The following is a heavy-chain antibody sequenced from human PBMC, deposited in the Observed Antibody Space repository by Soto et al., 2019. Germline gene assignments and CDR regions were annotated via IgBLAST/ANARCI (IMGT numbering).Heavy chain of an antibody. D-gene: IGHD3-10*01. V-gene: IGHV4-31*03. CDR2: IYYSGST. CDR3: ARARLGPSSGLDY. J-gene: IGHJ4*02. CDR1: GGSISSGGYY. Sequence: SETLSLTCTVSGGSISSGGYYWSWIRQHPGKGLEWIGYIYYSGSTYYNPSLKSRVTISVDTSKNQFSLKLSSVTAADTAVYYCARARLGPSSGLDYWGQGTLVTVSS.